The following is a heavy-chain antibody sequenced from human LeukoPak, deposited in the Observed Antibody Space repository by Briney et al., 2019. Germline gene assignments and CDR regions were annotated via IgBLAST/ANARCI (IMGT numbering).Heavy chain of an antibody. CDR3: AKRRGIAAIHPDDY. CDR2: ISGSGGST. V-gene: IGHV3-23*01. CDR1: GFTFSSYA. D-gene: IGHD6-6*01. J-gene: IGHJ4*02. Sequence: PGGSLRLSCAASGFTFSSYAMSWVRQAPGKGLEWVSAISGSGGSTYYADSVKGRFTISRDNSKNTLYLQMNSLRAEGTAVYYCAKRRGIAAIHPDDYWGQGTLVTVSS.